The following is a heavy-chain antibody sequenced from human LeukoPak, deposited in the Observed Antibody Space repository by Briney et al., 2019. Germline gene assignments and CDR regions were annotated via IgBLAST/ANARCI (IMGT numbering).Heavy chain of an antibody. CDR3: ARVGPKYCSSTSCYGRAFDI. CDR1: GGSISSSSVY. J-gene: IGHJ3*02. CDR2: ISYSGSTT. V-gene: IGHV4-39*07. D-gene: IGHD2-2*01. Sequence: SETLSLTCTVSGGSISSSSVYWGWIRQPPGKGLEWIATISYSGSTTSYNPSLKSRVTISVDRSKNQFSLKLSSVTAADTAVYYCARVGPKYCSSTSCYGRAFDIWGQGTMVTVSS.